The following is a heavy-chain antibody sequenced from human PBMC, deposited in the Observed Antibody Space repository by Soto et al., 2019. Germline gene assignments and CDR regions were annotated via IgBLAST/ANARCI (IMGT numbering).Heavy chain of an antibody. CDR2: ISYDGSDK. V-gene: IGHV3-30*18. D-gene: IGHD7-27*01. CDR3: AKEVASPGYYYGMDV. Sequence: GGSLRLSCAASGFTFSSYGMHWVRQAPGKGLEWVAVISYDGSDKYYADPVKGRFTISRDNSKNTLYLQMNSLRADDTAVYYCAKEVASPGYYYGMDVWGQESTVTVSS. J-gene: IGHJ6*02. CDR1: GFTFSSYG.